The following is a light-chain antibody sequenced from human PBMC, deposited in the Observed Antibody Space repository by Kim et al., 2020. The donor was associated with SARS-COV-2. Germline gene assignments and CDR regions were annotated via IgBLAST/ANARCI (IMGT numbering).Light chain of an antibody. CDR1: QSIASY. J-gene: IGKJ2*01. CDR2: AAS. Sequence: DIQMTQSPSSLSASVGDRVTITCRASQSIASYLNWYQQKPGKPPKLLIYAASSLQSGVPSRFSGSGSVTDFTLTISSLQPEDFATYFCQQSYTFGQGTKLEIK. V-gene: IGKV1-39*01. CDR3: QQSYT.